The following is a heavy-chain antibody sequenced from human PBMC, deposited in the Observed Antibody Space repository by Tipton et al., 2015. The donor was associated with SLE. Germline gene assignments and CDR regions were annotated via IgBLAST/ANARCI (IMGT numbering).Heavy chain of an antibody. CDR3: ARLRGEDYDFWSAAYYMDV. CDR1: GGSISSYY. Sequence: TLSLTCTVSGGSISSYYWSWIRRPPGKGLEWIGYIYYSGSTYYNPSLKSRVTISVDTSKNQFSLKLNSVTAADTAVYYCARLRGEDYDFWSAAYYMDVWGKGTTVTVSS. D-gene: IGHD3-3*01. J-gene: IGHJ6*03. CDR2: IYYSGST. V-gene: IGHV4-59*08.